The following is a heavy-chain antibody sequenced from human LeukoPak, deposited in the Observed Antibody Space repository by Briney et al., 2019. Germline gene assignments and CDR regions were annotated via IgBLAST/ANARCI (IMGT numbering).Heavy chain of an antibody. CDR2: IYYSGST. J-gene: IGHJ5*02. CDR1: GGSISSYY. V-gene: IGHV4-59*12. CDR3: ARGQRITIFGVVITYNWFDP. Sequence: SETLSLTCTVSGGSISSYYWSWIRQPPGKGLEWIGYIYYSGSTNYNPSLKSRVTISVDTSKNQFSLKLSSVTAADTAVYYCARGQRITIFGVVITYNWFDPWGQGTLVTVSS. D-gene: IGHD3-3*01.